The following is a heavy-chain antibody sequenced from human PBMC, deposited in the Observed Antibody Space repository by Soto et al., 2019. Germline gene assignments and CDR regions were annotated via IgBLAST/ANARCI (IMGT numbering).Heavy chain of an antibody. J-gene: IGHJ3*02. D-gene: IGHD3-22*01. V-gene: IGHV1-69*13. CDR2: IIPIFGTA. CDR1: GGTFSSYA. CDR3: ARDGYYYDSSGYYSGAFDI. Sequence: SEKVSCKASGGTFSSYAISWVRQAPGQGLEWMGGIIPIFGTANYAQKFQGRVTITADESTSTAYMELSSLRSEDTAVYYCARDGYYYDSSGYYSGAFDIWGQGTMVTVSS.